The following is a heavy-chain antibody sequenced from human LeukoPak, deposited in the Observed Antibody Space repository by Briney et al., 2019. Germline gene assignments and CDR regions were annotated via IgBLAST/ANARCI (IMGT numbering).Heavy chain of an antibody. CDR1: GGSFSGYY. CDR3: ASTITIFGVVTYYYYMDV. D-gene: IGHD3-3*01. V-gene: IGHV4-34*01. CDR2: IHHRGST. J-gene: IGHJ6*03. Sequence: PSETLSLTCAVYGGSFSGYYWSWIRQPPGKGLEWIGEIHHRGSTNYNPSLKSRDTISVDTSKNQFSLKLSSVTAADTAVYYCASTITIFGVVTYYYYMDVWGKGTTVTVSS.